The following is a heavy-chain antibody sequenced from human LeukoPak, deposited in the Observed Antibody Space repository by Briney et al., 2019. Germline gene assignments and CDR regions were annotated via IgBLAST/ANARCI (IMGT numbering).Heavy chain of an antibody. CDR1: GGSISSYY. CDR2: IYYSGST. Sequence: PSETLSLTCTVSGGSISSYYWSWIRQPPGKGLEWIGYIYYSGSTNCNPSLKSRVTISVDTSKNQFSLKLSSVTAADTAVYYCARDSNWNRAFDIWGQGTMVTVSS. J-gene: IGHJ3*02. CDR3: ARDSNWNRAFDI. V-gene: IGHV4-59*01. D-gene: IGHD1-20*01.